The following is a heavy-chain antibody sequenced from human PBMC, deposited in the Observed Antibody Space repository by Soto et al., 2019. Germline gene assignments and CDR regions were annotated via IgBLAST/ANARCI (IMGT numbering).Heavy chain of an antibody. V-gene: IGHV5-51*01. D-gene: IGHD3-10*01. CDR2: IYPGDSDT. CDR1: GYSFTSYW. CDR3: AGGGVRGVITQTRDYYGMDV. J-gene: IGHJ6*02. Sequence: GESLKISCKGSGYSFTSYWIGWVRQMPGKGLEWMGIIYPGDSDTRYSPSFQGQVTISADKSISTAYLQWSSLKASDTAMYYCAGGGVRGVITQTRDYYGMDVWGQGTTVTVS.